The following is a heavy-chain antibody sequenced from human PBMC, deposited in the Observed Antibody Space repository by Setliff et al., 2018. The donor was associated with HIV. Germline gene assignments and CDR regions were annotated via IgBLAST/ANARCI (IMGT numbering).Heavy chain of an antibody. CDR3: ARDFHGYDALDI. CDR2: ITSDSNYI. CDR1: GFIFSSHT. D-gene: IGHD6-13*01. Sequence: GGSLRLSCAASGFIFSSHTFNWVRQAPGKELEWVSSITSDSNYIYYADSVKGRFTISRDNAKNSLYLQMNSLKAEDTAMYYCARDFHGYDALDIWGQGTMVTVSS. J-gene: IGHJ3*02. V-gene: IGHV3-21*01.